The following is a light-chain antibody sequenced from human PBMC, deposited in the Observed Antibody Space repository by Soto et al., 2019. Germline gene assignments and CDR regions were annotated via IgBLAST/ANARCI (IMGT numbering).Light chain of an antibody. Sequence: QSALTQPASVSGSPGQSVTISCTGSNSDVGGYDFVSWYQHHPGKAPKLILYEVTKRPSGVSNRFSGSKSGNTASLTISGLQAEYDADYYCSSHTSTSTLEVIFGGGTKLTVL. CDR1: NSDVGGYDF. CDR2: EVT. CDR3: SSHTSTSTLEVI. J-gene: IGLJ2*01. V-gene: IGLV2-14*01.